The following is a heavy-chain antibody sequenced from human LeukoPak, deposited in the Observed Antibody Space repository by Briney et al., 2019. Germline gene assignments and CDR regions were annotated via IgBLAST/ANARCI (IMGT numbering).Heavy chain of an antibody. CDR1: GYSISSSNW. CDR2: IYYSGRT. Sequence: SETLSLTCAVSGYSISSSNWWGWIRQPPGKGLEWIGYIYYSGRTYYNPSLKSRVTMSVDTSKNQFSLKLSSVTAVDTAVYYCARMKVKGYVDYWGQGTLVTVCS. J-gene: IGHJ4*02. CDR3: ARMKVKGYVDY. V-gene: IGHV4-28*01.